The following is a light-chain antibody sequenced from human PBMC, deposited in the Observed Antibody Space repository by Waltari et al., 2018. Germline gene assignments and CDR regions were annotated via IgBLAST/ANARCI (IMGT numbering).Light chain of an antibody. CDR3: QHSNT. Sequence: DIQMTQSPSTLSASVGDRVTITCRASQSISSWLAWYQQKPGKAPKLLIYDASILESGVPSRFSGSGSGTEFTLTISSLQPDDFATYYCQHSNTFGQGTKLEIK. V-gene: IGKV1-5*01. J-gene: IGKJ2*01. CDR2: DAS. CDR1: QSISSW.